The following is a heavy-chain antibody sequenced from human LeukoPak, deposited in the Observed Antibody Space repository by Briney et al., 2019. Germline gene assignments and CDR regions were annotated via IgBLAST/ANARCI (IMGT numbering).Heavy chain of an antibody. J-gene: IGHJ4*02. D-gene: IGHD1-26*01. CDR3: AQGATVFDY. V-gene: IGHV1-69*05. Sequence: SVKVSCNASGRTFSSYAISWVRQAPGQGLEWMGRIIPIFGTANYAQKFQGRVTITTDESTSTAYMELSSLRSEDTAVYYCAQGATVFDYWGQGTLVTVSS. CDR1: GRTFSSYA. CDR2: IIPIFGTA.